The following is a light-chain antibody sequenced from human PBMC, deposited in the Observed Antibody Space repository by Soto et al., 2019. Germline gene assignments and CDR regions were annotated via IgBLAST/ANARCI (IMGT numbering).Light chain of an antibody. J-gene: IGKJ1*01. CDR1: QNIDNW. CDR2: KAS. V-gene: IGKV1-5*03. CDR3: QQYNAYPWT. Sequence: DVELTQSPSPLSASVGDSVTITWRASQNIDNWLAWYQQKPGKAPKLLIYKASSLESGVPSNFSGSGSGTEFSLTISSLQPEDFATYYCQQYNAYPWTFGQGTKVDIK.